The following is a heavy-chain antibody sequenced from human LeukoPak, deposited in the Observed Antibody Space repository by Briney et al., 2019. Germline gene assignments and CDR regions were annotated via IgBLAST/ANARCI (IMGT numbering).Heavy chain of an antibody. Sequence: SETLSLTCSVSGGSISPYYWSWIRQPPGKGLEWIAYIYHSGTTKYNPSLRSRVTISVDTSKNQFSLMLDSVTAADTAVYYCARHGGSYFLCWGQGTLVTVSS. CDR2: IYHSGTT. CDR3: ARHGGSYFLC. D-gene: IGHD3-16*01. CDR1: GGSISPYY. V-gene: IGHV4-59*08. J-gene: IGHJ4*02.